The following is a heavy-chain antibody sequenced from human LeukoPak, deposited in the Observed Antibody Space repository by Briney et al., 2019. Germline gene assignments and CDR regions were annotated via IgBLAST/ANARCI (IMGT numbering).Heavy chain of an antibody. V-gene: IGHV4-34*01. CDR3: ARVGIAAAMDY. D-gene: IGHD6-13*01. Sequence: SQTLSLTCAVYGGSFSGYYWSWIRQPPGKGLEWIGEINHSGSTNYNPSLKSRVTISVDTSKNQFSLKLSSVAAADTAVYYCARVGIAAAMDYWGQGTLVTVSS. CDR1: GGSFSGYY. CDR2: INHSGST. J-gene: IGHJ4*02.